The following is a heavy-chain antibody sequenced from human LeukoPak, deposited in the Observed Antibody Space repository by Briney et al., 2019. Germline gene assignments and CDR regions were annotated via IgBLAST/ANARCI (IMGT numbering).Heavy chain of an antibody. J-gene: IGHJ5*02. D-gene: IGHD3-22*01. CDR2: ISSSSSTI. V-gene: IGHV3-48*01. CDR3: ARGYYYDSSGHEGWFDP. Sequence: GGSLRLSCAASGFTFSSYSMNWVRQAPGKGLEWVSYISSSSSTIYYADSVKGRFTISRDNAKNSLYLQMNSLRAEDTAVYYCARGYYYDSSGHEGWFDPWGQGTLVTVSS. CDR1: GFTFSSYS.